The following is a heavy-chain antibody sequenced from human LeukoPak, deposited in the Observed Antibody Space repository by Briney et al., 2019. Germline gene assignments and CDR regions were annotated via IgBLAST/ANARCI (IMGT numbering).Heavy chain of an antibody. CDR2: ISGSGGST. Sequence: GGSLRLSCAASGFTFSSYAMSWVRQAPGKGLEWVSAISGSGGSTYYADSVKGRFTISRDNSKNTLYLQMNSLRAEDTAVYYCAREPEYSSSSVEGGVDYWGQGTLVTVSS. D-gene: IGHD6-6*01. J-gene: IGHJ4*02. CDR1: GFTFSSYA. V-gene: IGHV3-23*01. CDR3: AREPEYSSSSVEGGVDY.